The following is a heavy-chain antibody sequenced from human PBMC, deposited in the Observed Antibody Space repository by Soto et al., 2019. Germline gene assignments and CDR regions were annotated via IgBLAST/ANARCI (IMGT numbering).Heavy chain of an antibody. CDR3: ARETAGGNWFDP. D-gene: IGHD6-13*01. V-gene: IGHV4-34*01. Sequence: SETLSLTCAVYGEPFSDYYWSWIRQSPGKGLEWIGEINQSGRTNDNPSLKSRVTMSVDTSKNQFSVNLSSVTAADTAVYYCARETAGGNWFDPWGQGTPVTVSS. CDR1: GEPFSDYY. J-gene: IGHJ5*02. CDR2: INQSGRT.